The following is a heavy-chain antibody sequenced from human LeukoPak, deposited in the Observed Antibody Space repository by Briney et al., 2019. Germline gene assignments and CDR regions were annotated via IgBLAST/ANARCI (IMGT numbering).Heavy chain of an antibody. CDR1: GYTLTELS. D-gene: IGHD6-19*01. J-gene: IGHJ6*03. CDR3: ARGRKYSSGWYLSYYYYMDV. CDR2: FDPEDGET. V-gene: IGHV1-24*01. Sequence: GASVKVSCKVSGYTLTELSMHWVRQAPGKGLEWMGGFDPEDGETIYAQKFQGRVTMTEDTSTDTAYMELSSLRSEDTAVYYCARGRKYSSGWYLSYYYYMDVWGKGTTVTISS.